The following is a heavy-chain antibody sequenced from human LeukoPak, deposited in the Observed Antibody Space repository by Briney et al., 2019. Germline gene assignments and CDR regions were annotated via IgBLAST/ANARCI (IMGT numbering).Heavy chain of an antibody. D-gene: IGHD2-8*02. CDR3: ATYRCTGDSRYADYDAFDF. CDR1: GFIFSDYH. CDR2: ISGSGSTI. Sequence: NPGGSLRLSCAASGFIFSDYHMSWIRQAPGKGLEWVSYISGSGSTIYYADSVEGRFTISRDNANNSLFLQMNSLRAEDTAVYYCATYRCTGDSRYADYDAFDFWGQGTTVIVSS. V-gene: IGHV3-11*04. J-gene: IGHJ3*01.